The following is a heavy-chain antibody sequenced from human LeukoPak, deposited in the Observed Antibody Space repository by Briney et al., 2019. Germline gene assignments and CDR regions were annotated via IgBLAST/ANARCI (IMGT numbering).Heavy chain of an antibody. D-gene: IGHD3-22*01. Sequence: SETLSLTCTVSGGSTRGYFWSWIRQPPGKGLQWIGYIYYSGRTNYNPSRKDRVTISVDPSERQFSLKLSSVTAADTAVYYCARHMTVTYDAFHIWGQGTLVTVSS. CDR1: GGSTRGYF. CDR2: IYYSGRT. J-gene: IGHJ3*02. CDR3: ARHMTVTYDAFHI. V-gene: IGHV4-59*08.